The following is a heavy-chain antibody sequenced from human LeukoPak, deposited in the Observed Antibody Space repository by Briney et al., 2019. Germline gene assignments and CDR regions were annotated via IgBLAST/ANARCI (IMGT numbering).Heavy chain of an antibody. CDR2: IYYSGST. CDR1: GGSISSYY. J-gene: IGHJ4*02. D-gene: IGHD4-17*01. Sequence: SETLSLTCTVSGGSISSYYWSWIRQPPGKGLEWIGYIYYSGSTNYNPSLKSRVTISVDTSKNQFSLKLSSVTAADTAVYYCARTTVTTYFVYWGQGTLVTVSS. V-gene: IGHV4-59*12. CDR3: ARTTVTTYFVY.